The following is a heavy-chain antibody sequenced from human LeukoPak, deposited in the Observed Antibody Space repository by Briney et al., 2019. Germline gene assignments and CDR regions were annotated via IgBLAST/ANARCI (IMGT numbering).Heavy chain of an antibody. V-gene: IGHV3-9*01. CDR3: AKVALGSYYYFDY. CDR1: GFTFSNYG. CDR2: ISWNSGSI. J-gene: IGHJ4*02. D-gene: IGHD1-26*01. Sequence: GGTLRLSCAASGFTFSNYGMSWVRQAPGKGLEWVSGISWNSGSIGYADSVKGRFTISRDNAKNSLYLQMNSLRAEDTALYYCAKVALGSYYYFDYWGQGTLVTVSS.